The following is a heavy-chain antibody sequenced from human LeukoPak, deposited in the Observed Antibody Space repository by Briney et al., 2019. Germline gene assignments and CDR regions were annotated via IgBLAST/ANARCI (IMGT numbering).Heavy chain of an antibody. J-gene: IGHJ4*02. CDR1: GFTFSSYG. CDR2: ITFRSTYK. V-gene: IGHV3-21*01. D-gene: IGHD5-18*01. Sequence: GGSLRLSCAGSGFTFSSYGMTWVREAPGKGLEWVSSITFRSTYKYYADSVKGRFTISRDNAKNSLYLQMNSLRAEDTAVYYCARGRAMVISFADYWGQGTLVTVSS. CDR3: ARGRAMVISFADY.